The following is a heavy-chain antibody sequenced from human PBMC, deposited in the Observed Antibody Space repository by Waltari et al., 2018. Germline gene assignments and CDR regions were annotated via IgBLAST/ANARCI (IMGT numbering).Heavy chain of an antibody. Sequence: QVQLVESGGGVVQPGRSLRLSCAASGFTFSSYAMHWVRQAPGKGLEWVAVISYDGSNKYYADSVKGRFTISRDNSKNTLYLQMNSLRAEDTAVYYCAGDSYFDYWGQGTLVTVSS. CDR3: AGDSYFDY. CDR1: GFTFSSYA. V-gene: IGHV3-30-3*01. J-gene: IGHJ4*02. CDR2: ISYDGSNK.